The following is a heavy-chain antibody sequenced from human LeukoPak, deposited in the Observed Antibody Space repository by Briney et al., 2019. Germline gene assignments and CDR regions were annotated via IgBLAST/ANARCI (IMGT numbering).Heavy chain of an antibody. Sequence: SETLSLTCAVSGGSISSNSYYWGWIRQPPGTGLEWIGSIYYSGSTYYNPSLKSRVTISVDTSKNQFSLNLSSVTAADTAVYYCARILLWFGEEDYWGQGTLVTVSS. J-gene: IGHJ4*02. CDR1: GGSISSNSYY. CDR2: IYYSGST. D-gene: IGHD3-10*01. V-gene: IGHV4-39*01. CDR3: ARILLWFGEEDY.